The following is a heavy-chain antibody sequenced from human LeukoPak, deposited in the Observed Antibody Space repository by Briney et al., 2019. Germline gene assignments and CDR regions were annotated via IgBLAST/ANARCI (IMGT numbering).Heavy chain of an antibody. J-gene: IGHJ4*02. CDR2: IYTSGST. D-gene: IGHD3-10*01. Sequence: PSETLSLTCTVSGGSISSGSYYWSWIRQPAGKGLEWIGRIYTSGSTNYNPSLKSRVTISVDTSQNQFSLKLSSVTAADTAVYYCASFGVMYYFDYWGQGTLVTVSS. V-gene: IGHV4-61*02. CDR3: ASFGVMYYFDY. CDR1: GGSISSGSYY.